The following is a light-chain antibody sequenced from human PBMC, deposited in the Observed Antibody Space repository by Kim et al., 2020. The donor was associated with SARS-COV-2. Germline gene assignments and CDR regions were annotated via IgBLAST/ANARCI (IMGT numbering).Light chain of an antibody. CDR1: NLGDKY. Sequence: SYELTQPPSVSVSPGQTAFISCSGDNLGDKYSSWYQQRPGQSPVLVIFQDTKRPSGIPERFSGSNSGDTATLTISGTQAVDEADYYCQAWDISTGVFGGGTKLTV. V-gene: IGLV3-1*01. CDR2: QDT. CDR3: QAWDISTGV. J-gene: IGLJ3*02.